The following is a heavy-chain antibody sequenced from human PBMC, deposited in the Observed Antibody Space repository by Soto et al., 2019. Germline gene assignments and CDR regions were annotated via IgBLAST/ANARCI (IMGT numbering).Heavy chain of an antibody. Sequence: GGSLRLSCAASGFTFSSYAMHWVRQAPGKGLEWVAVISYDGSNKYYADSVKGRFTISRDNSKNTLYLQMNSLRAEDTAVYYCARAMVPLNYYDSSGGDAFDIWGQGTMVTVSS. V-gene: IGHV3-30-3*01. CDR3: ARAMVPLNYYDSSGGDAFDI. CDR1: GFTFSSYA. D-gene: IGHD3-22*01. J-gene: IGHJ3*02. CDR2: ISYDGSNK.